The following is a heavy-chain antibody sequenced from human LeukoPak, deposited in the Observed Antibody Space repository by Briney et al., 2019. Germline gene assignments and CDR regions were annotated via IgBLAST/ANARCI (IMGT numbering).Heavy chain of an antibody. V-gene: IGHV1-2*02. D-gene: IGHD5-12*01. J-gene: IGHJ4*02. CDR1: GYTFTGYY. Sequence: ASVKVSCKASGYTFTGYYMHWVRQAPGQGLEWMGWINPNSGGTNYAQKFQGRVTMTRDTSISTAYMELSRLRSDDTAVYYCARHVLGVDIVATIFDYWGQGTLVTVSS. CDR3: ARHVLGVDIVATIFDY. CDR2: INPNSGGT.